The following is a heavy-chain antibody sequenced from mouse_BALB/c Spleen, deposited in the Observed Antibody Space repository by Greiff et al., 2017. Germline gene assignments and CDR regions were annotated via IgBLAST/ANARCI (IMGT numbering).Heavy chain of an antibody. Sequence: QVQLQQSGPGLVAPSQSLSITCTVSGFSFSRYSVHWVRQPPGKGLEWLGMIWGGGSTDYNSALKSRLSISKDNYKSQVILKMNSLQTDDTAMYCCARHALYVNYFDYWGQGTTLTVSS. CDR1: GFSFSRYS. V-gene: IGHV2-6-4*01. CDR2: IWGGGST. CDR3: ARHALYVNYFDY. D-gene: IGHD2-10*02. J-gene: IGHJ2*01.